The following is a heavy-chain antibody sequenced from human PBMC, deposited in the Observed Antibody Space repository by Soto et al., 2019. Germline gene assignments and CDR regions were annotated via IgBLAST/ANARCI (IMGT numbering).Heavy chain of an antibody. CDR2: ITYDGNSV. D-gene: IGHD3-22*01. V-gene: IGHV3-30*18. CDR1: GFSFSYYG. CDR3: ANDCRLSDSNGLDAFHI. J-gene: IGHJ3*02. Sequence: QVQLVESGGGVVQPGRSLRLSCAASGFSFSYYGMHWVRQAPGKGLEWVATITYDGNSVYYGDTVKGRFTISRDDFKNTAYLQMNSLRNEDTAVYYCANDCRLSDSNGLDAFHILGKGTMVTASS.